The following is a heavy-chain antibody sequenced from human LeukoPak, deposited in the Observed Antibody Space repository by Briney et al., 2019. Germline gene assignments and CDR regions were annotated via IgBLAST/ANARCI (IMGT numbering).Heavy chain of an antibody. Sequence: SETLSLTCTVSGGSISGYYWSWIRQPPGKGLEWIGYLYYSGSTSYSPSLKSRVTISVDTSNNQFSLKLSSVTAADPAIYYCARGWLKSSSWYVDYWGQGTLVTVSS. J-gene: IGHJ4*02. CDR2: LYYSGST. CDR3: ARGWLKSSSWYVDY. CDR1: GGSISGYY. V-gene: IGHV4-59*01. D-gene: IGHD6-13*01.